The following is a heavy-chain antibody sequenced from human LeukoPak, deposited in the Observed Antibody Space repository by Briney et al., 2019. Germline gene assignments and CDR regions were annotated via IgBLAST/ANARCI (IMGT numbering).Heavy chain of an antibody. Sequence: ASVKVSCKASGGTFSSYAISWVRQAPGQGLEWMGGIIPIFGTANYAQKFQGRVTITADESTSTAYMELSSLRSEDTAVFYCASSAFWSGYDTPSFDYWGQGTLVTVSS. CDR3: ASSAFWSGYDTPSFDY. V-gene: IGHV1-69*13. J-gene: IGHJ4*02. CDR2: IIPIFGTA. CDR1: GGTFSSYA. D-gene: IGHD3-3*01.